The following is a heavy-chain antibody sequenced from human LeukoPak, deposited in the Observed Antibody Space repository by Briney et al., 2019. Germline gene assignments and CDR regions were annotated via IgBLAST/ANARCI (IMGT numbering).Heavy chain of an antibody. D-gene: IGHD6-13*01. Sequence: SETLSLTCTVSGGSISSGTYYWSWIRQPPGKGLEWIGNIYYSGSAYYNPSLKSRVTMSVDTSKNQFSLKLSSVTAADTAVYYCARKPIVSSAWYYFDYWGQGTLVTVSS. V-gene: IGHV4-39*07. CDR3: ARKPIVSSAWYYFDY. CDR1: GGSISSGTYY. CDR2: IYYSGSA. J-gene: IGHJ4*02.